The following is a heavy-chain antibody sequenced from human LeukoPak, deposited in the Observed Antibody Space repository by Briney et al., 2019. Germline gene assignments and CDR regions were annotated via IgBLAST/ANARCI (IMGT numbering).Heavy chain of an antibody. D-gene: IGHD5/OR15-5a*01. V-gene: IGHV3-7*01. J-gene: IGHJ5*02. CDR3: ARDQVAPEVYDDSNWFDP. Sequence: LAGGSLRLSCAASGFTFSSYWMSWVRQAPGKGLEWVANIKQDGGEKYYVDSVKGRFTISRDNAKNSLYLQMNSLRAEDTAVYYCARDQVAPEVYDDSNWFDPWGQGTLVTVSS. CDR2: IKQDGGEK. CDR1: GFTFSSYW.